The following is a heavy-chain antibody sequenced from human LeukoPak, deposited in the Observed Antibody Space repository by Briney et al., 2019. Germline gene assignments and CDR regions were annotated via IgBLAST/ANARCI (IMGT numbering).Heavy chain of an antibody. CDR1: GGSFSDYY. D-gene: IGHD2-2*01. Sequence: SETLSLTCAVYGGSFSDYYWNWIRQPPGKGLEWIGEINHSGNTNYNPSLKSRVTISVDASKNQFSLKLRSVTAADTAVYYCARGSLLVHQDIDSWGQGTLVTVSS. V-gene: IGHV4-34*01. J-gene: IGHJ4*02. CDR2: INHSGNT. CDR3: ARGSLLVHQDIDS.